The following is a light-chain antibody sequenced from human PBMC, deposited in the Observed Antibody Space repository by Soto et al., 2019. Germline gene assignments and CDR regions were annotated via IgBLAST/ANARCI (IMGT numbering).Light chain of an antibody. J-gene: IGKJ1*01. CDR2: AAS. CDR3: LQDYSYPWT. Sequence: AIQLTQSPSSLSASVGDRVTITCRASQGIRNDLGWYQQKPGKAPKLLIYAASSLQSRVPSRFSGSASGTDFTLTISSLQPEDFATYYCLQDYSYPWTFGQGTKVDIK. V-gene: IGKV1-6*01. CDR1: QGIRND.